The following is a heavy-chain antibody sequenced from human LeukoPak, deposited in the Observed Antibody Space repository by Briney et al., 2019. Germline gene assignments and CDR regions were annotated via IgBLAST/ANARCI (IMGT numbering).Heavy chain of an antibody. CDR1: GGSFSGYY. CDR3: ARQDKIMITFGGVIVIPEAIDY. CDR2: INHSGST. V-gene: IGHV4-34*01. D-gene: IGHD3-16*02. Sequence: SETLSLTCAVYGGSFSGYYWSWIRQPPGKGLEWIGEINHSGSTNYNPSLKSRVTISVDTSKNQFSLKLSSVTAADTAVYYCARQDKIMITFGGVIVIPEAIDYWGQGTLVTVSS. J-gene: IGHJ4*02.